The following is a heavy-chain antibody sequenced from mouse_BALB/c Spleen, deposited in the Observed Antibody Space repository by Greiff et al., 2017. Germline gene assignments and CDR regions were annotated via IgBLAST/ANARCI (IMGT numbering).Heavy chain of an antibody. V-gene: IGHV2-5-1*01. CDR3: AKSPTGTRYAMDY. D-gene: IGHD4-1*02. CDR2: IWRGGST. Sequence: QVQLKESGPSLVQPSQSLSITCTVSGFSLTSYGVHWVRQSPGKGLEWLGVIWRGGSTDYNAAFMSRLSITKDNSKSQVFFKMNSLQADDTAIYYCAKSPTGTRYAMDYWGQGTSVTVSS. J-gene: IGHJ4*01. CDR1: GFSLTSYG.